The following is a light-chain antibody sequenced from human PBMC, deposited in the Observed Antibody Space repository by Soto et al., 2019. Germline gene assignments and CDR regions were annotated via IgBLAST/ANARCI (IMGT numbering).Light chain of an antibody. J-gene: IGLJ1*01. CDR2: DVS. Sequence: QPVLTQPASVSGSPGQSITLSCTGTSSDVGGYNYVSWYQQHPGKAPKLMIYDVSNRPSGVSNRFSGSKSGNTASLTISGLQAEDEADYYCSSYTSSSTYVFGTGTKVTV. CDR1: SSDVGGYNY. CDR3: SSYTSSSTYV. V-gene: IGLV2-14*01.